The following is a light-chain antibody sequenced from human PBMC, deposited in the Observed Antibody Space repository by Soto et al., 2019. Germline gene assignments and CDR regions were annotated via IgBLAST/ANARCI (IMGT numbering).Light chain of an antibody. J-gene: IGKJ1*01. V-gene: IGKV4-1*01. CDR2: WAS. CDR1: QSLLHSSDNRNY. CDR3: QQYYSTPWT. Sequence: MAKFPKTLAVSLGERATIKCRSSQSLLHSSDNRNYLTWYQQKPGQPPKLLIYWASTRQSGVPDRFSGSGSATDFTLTINSLQAEDVAVYYCQQYYSTPWTFGQGTKVDI.